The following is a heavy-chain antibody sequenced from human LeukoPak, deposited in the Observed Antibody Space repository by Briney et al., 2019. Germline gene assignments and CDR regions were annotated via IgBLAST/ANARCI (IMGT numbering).Heavy chain of an antibody. V-gene: IGHV1-2*02. CDR2: INPNSGGT. Sequence: ASVEVSCKASGYTFTGYYMHWVRQAPGQGLEWMGWINPNSGGTNYAQKFQGRVTMTRDTSISTAYMELSRLRSDDTAVYYCARDWAGYCSGGSCYVYDAFDIWGQGTMVTVSS. J-gene: IGHJ3*02. CDR1: GYTFTGYY. D-gene: IGHD2-15*01. CDR3: ARDWAGYCSGGSCYVYDAFDI.